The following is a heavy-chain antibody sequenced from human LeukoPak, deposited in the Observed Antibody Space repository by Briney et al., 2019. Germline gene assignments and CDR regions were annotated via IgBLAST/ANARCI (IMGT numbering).Heavy chain of an antibody. J-gene: IGHJ3*02. D-gene: IGHD3-22*01. V-gene: IGHV1-69*05. CDR3: ARARRETATYYYDSSGYFVYGAFDI. CDR2: IIPIFGTA. CDR1: GGTFSSYA. Sequence: ASVKVSCKASGGTFSSYAISWVRQAPGQGLEWMGRIIPIFGTANYAQKFQGRVTITTDESTSTAYMELSSLRSEDTAVYYCARARRETATYYYDSSGYFVYGAFDIWGQGTMVTVSS.